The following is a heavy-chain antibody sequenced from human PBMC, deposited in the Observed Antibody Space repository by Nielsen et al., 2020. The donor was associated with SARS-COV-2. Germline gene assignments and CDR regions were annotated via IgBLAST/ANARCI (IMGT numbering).Heavy chain of an antibody. D-gene: IGHD6-19*01. CDR3: ARIGYSSGWYFVWFDP. V-gene: IGHV2-26*01. Sequence: SGPTLVKPTETLTLTCTVSGFSLSNARMGVSWIRHPPGKALEWLAHIFSNDEKSYSTSLKSRLTISKDTSKSQVVLTMTNMDPVDTATYYCARIGYSSGWYFVWFDPWGQGTLVTVSS. J-gene: IGHJ5*02. CDR1: GFSLSNARMG. CDR2: IFSNDEK.